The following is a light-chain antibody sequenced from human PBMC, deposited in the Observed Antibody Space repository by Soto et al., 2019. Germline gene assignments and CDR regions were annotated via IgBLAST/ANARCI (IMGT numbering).Light chain of an antibody. CDR2: DTS. Sequence: DIQMTQSPSSLSASVGDRVTITCQASQDISDYLSWYQQKPGTAPKLLIYDTSNLEAGVPSRFSGSKSGTDFTFTISSLQPEDIATYYCQQYYSLPPFTFGPGTKVDI. CDR3: QQYYSLPPFT. V-gene: IGKV1-33*01. CDR1: QDISDY. J-gene: IGKJ3*01.